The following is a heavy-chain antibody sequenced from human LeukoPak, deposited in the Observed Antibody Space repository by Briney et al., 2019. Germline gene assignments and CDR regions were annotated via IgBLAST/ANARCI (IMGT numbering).Heavy chain of an antibody. CDR3: ARGSFLAAAGSIDY. V-gene: IGHV3-23*01. CDR1: GFNFNDYA. CDR2: ISGSGGST. Sequence: GGSLTLSCAASGFNFNDYAMTWVRQAPGKGLEWVSAISGSGGSTYYADSVKGRFTISRDNSKNTLYLQMNSLRAEDTAVYYCARGSFLAAAGSIDYWGQGTLVTVSS. J-gene: IGHJ4*02. D-gene: IGHD6-13*01.